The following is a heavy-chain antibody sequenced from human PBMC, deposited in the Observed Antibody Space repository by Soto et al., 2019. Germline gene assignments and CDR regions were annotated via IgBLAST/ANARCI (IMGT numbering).Heavy chain of an antibody. D-gene: IGHD7-27*01. CDR3: ARDHPLWSGENVSWGYHPDY. Sequence: QVQLVESGGGVVQPGRSLRVSCAASGFTFSSYAMHWVRKATGKGLEWVAVISYDGTNKYYTDSVKGRFTISRDNSKNTLFLQMNGLRAEDTAVHYCARDHPLWSGENVSWGYHPDYWGQAVLVTVSS. CDR2: ISYDGTNK. J-gene: IGHJ4*02. CDR1: GFTFSSYA. V-gene: IGHV3-30-3*01.